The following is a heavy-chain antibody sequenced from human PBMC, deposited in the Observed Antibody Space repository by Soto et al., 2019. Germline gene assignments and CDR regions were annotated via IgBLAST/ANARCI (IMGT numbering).Heavy chain of an antibody. CDR2: IYSSGST. Sequence: QVQLQESGPGLVKPSQTLSLTCTVSGGSISSGGYYWSWIRQHPGKGLEWIGYIYSSGSTYYNPSLKSRVTIAVDTSKNQFSLXXXSVTAADTAVYYCARDKRYQLLRGRAFDIWGQGTMVTVSS. D-gene: IGHD2-2*01. V-gene: IGHV4-31*03. CDR1: GGSISSGGYY. CDR3: ARDKRYQLLRGRAFDI. J-gene: IGHJ3*02.